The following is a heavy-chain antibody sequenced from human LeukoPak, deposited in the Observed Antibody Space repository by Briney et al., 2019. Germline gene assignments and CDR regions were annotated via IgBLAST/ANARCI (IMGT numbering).Heavy chain of an antibody. Sequence: GGSLRLSCAASGFTFSSYGMHWVRQAPGKGLEWVAFIRYDGSNKYYADSVKGRFTISRDNSKNTLYLQMNSLRAEDTAVYYCAKDGGAMVRDNYYMDVWGKGTTVTISS. CDR3: AKDGGAMVRDNYYMDV. V-gene: IGHV3-30*02. D-gene: IGHD3-10*01. CDR1: GFTFSSYG. CDR2: IRYDGSNK. J-gene: IGHJ6*03.